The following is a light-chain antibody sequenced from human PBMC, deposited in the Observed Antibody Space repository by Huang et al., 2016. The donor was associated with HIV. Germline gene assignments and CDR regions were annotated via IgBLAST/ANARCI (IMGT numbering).Light chain of an antibody. CDR2: WAS. V-gene: IGKV4-1*01. J-gene: IGKJ1*01. CDR3: QQYYSTPG. Sequence: DIVMTQSPDSLPVSLGERATINCKSSQSVLDRSNKRTYIAWYQQKPGQPPKLLVYWASGRESGVPDRFRGSGAGTDFNLTINNLQAEDVALYCCQQYYSTPGFGQETSVDI. CDR1: QSVLDRSNKRTY.